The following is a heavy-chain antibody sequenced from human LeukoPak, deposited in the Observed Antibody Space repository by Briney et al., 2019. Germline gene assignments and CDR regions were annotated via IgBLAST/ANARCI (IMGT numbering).Heavy chain of an antibody. D-gene: IGHD1-26*01. V-gene: IGHV3-9*03. J-gene: IGHJ3*02. Sequence: PGGSLRLSCAASGFTFDDYAMHWVRQAPGKGLEWVSGISWNSGSIGYADSVKGRFTISRDNAKNSLYLQMNSLRAEDMALYYCAKGDGSYLASAGAFDIWGQGTMVTVSS. CDR1: GFTFDDYA. CDR3: AKGDGSYLASAGAFDI. CDR2: ISWNSGSI.